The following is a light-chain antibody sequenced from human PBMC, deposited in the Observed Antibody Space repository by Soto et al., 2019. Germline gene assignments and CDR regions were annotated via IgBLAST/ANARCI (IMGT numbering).Light chain of an antibody. V-gene: IGLV2-14*03. CDR2: DVN. Sequence: QSALTQPASVSGSPGQSITISCTGTSSDVGGYNFVSWYQQHPGKVPKLMIFDVNRRPSGVSDRFSGSKSGNTASLTIAGLQAEDEGDYYCCSYTSSSTHVFGSGTKVTVL. CDR1: SSDVGGYNF. J-gene: IGLJ1*01. CDR3: CSYTSSSTHV.